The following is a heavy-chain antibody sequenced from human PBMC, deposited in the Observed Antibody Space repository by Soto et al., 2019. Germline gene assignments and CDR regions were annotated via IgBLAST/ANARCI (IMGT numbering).Heavy chain of an antibody. CDR1: GFTFSSYA. CDR2: ISGSGGST. D-gene: IGHD6-25*01. CDR3: AKKRDFLSEAGYYYYYMDV. J-gene: IGHJ6*03. Sequence: EVQLLESGGGLVQPGGSLRLSCAASGFTFSSYAMSWVRQAPGKGLEWVSAISGSGGSTYYADSVKGRFTISRDNSKNTLYLQMNSLRAEDTAVYYCAKKRDFLSEAGYYYYYMDVWGKGTTVTVSS. V-gene: IGHV3-23*01.